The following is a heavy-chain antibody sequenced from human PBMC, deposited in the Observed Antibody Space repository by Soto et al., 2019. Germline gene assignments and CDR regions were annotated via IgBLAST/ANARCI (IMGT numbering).Heavy chain of an antibody. CDR2: IWSDGSEE. D-gene: IGHD4-17*01. CDR3: ARDLGGDYSAFDY. V-gene: IGHV3-33*08. J-gene: IGHJ4*02. CDR1: GFTFSSYW. Sequence: GGSLRLSCAASGFTFSSYWMSWVRQAPGKGLEWVAVIWSDGSEEYYAVSVRGRFTISRDNSKNTLDLQMNSLRAEDTAVYYCARDLGGDYSAFDYWGQGTLVTVSS.